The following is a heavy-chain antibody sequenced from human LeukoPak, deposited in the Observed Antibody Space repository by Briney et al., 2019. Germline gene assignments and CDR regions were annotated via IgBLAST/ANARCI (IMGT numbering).Heavy chain of an antibody. Sequence: GGSLRLSCAASGFTFSSYGMHWVRQAPGKGLECVANINQDGSDKYYVDPVKGRFTISRDNTKNSLYLQMNSLRAEDTAVYYCVGGDYWGQGTLVTVSS. CDR2: INQDGSDK. J-gene: IGHJ4*02. CDR3: VGGDY. V-gene: IGHV3-7*01. CDR1: GFTFSSYG.